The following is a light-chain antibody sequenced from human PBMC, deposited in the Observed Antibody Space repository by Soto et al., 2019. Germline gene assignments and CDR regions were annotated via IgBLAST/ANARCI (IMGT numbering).Light chain of an antibody. CDR3: QSYDSSLSGFVV. J-gene: IGLJ2*01. Sequence: QSVLTQPPSVSGAPGQRGTISCTGSSSNIGAGYDVHWYQPLPGTAPKLLIYGNSNRPSGVPDRFSGSKSGTSAPLAITGLQAEDEADYYCQSYDSSLSGFVVFGGGTKVTVL. V-gene: IGLV1-40*01. CDR2: GNS. CDR1: SSNIGAGYD.